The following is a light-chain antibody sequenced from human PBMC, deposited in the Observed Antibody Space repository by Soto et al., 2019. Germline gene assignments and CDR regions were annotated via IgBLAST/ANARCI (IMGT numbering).Light chain of an antibody. CDR1: SSDVGSYNL. V-gene: IGLV2-23*02. CDR2: DVT. CDR3: CSYAGSGTYV. J-gene: IGLJ1*01. Sequence: QSALTQPASVSGSPGQSITISCTGTSSDVGSYNLVSWYQQHPGKAPKLMIYDVTKRPSGVSNRFSASKSGNTASLTISGLQAEDEANYYCCSYAGSGTYVFGIGTKLTVL.